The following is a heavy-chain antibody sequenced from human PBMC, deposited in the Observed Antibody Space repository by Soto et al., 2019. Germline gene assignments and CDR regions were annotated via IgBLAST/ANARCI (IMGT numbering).Heavy chain of an antibody. J-gene: IGHJ4*02. D-gene: IGHD6-25*01. V-gene: IGHV3-53*01. CDR2: IYSGGYT. CDR3: ATQRGGGGY. Sequence: EVQLVESGGGLIQPGGSLRLSCAVSGFTVSNNYMSWVRQAPGKGLEGVSVIYSGGYTAYGDSVKGRFTISRDNSKNTISPQRKSWRAEVPAVYCCATQRGGGGYWGQGTLVTVSS. CDR1: GFTVSNNY.